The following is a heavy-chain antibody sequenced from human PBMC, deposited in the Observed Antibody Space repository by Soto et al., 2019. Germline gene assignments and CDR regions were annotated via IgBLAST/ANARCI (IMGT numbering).Heavy chain of an antibody. D-gene: IGHD7-27*01. Sequence: QITLKESGPTLVKPTQTLTLTCTFSGFSLSTSGVGVGWIRQPPGKALEWLALLYWDDDTRFRPSLKSRLTVTTLTSKNQVVLKMTTMDPVDTGTHYCAHSLINWGEDFDIWCQGEMVTVPS. CDR1: GFSLSTSGVG. V-gene: IGHV2-5*02. J-gene: IGHJ3*02. CDR3: AHSLINWGEDFDI. CDR2: LYWDDDT.